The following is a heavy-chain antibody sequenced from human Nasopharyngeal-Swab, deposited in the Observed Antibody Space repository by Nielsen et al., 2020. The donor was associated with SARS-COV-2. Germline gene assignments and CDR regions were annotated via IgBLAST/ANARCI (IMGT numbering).Heavy chain of an antibody. CDR3: ATARDYGGNSGLASLDY. CDR1: GYTFTNYD. CDR2: MNPNSGNT. V-gene: IGHV1-8*01. D-gene: IGHD4-23*01. Sequence: ASVKVSCKASGYTFTNYDINWVRQATGQGLEWMGWMNPNSGNTGYAQKFQGRVTMTRDTSISTAYTELSSLRSEDTAVYYCATARDYGGNSGLASLDYWGQGTLVTVSS. J-gene: IGHJ4*02.